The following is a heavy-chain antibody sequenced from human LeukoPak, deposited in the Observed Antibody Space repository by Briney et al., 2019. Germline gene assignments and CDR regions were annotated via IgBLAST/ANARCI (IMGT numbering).Heavy chain of an antibody. D-gene: IGHD3-3*01. CDR1: GGTFSSYA. CDR3: ARVWSGLDAFDI. CDR2: IIPIFGTA. V-gene: IGHV1-69*13. Sequence: GASVKVSCKASGGTFSSYAISWVRQAPGQGLEWMGGIIPIFGTANYAQKFQGRVTITADESTSTAYMELSSLRSEDTAVYYCARVWSGLDAFDIWGQGTMVTVPS. J-gene: IGHJ3*02.